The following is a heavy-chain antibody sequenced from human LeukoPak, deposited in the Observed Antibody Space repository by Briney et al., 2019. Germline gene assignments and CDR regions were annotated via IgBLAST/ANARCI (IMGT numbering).Heavy chain of an antibody. CDR1: GFIFSSYA. D-gene: IGHD2-2*01. CDR2: ISTNGDST. V-gene: IGHV3-64D*06. CDR3: VREPHSSSWLFDF. Sequence: PGGSVRLSCSASGFIFSSYAMHWVRQAPGKGLEYVSAISTNGDSTYYADSVKGRFTISRDNSKNTMYLQMSGLRAEDTAVYYCVREPHSSSWLFDFWGQGTLVTVSS. J-gene: IGHJ4*02.